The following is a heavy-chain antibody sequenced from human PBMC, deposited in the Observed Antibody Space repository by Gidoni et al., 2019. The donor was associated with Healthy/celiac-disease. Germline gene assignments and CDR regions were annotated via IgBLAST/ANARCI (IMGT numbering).Heavy chain of an antibody. J-gene: IGHJ4*02. D-gene: IGHD6-13*01. CDR1: GGSISSSSYY. V-gene: IGHV4-39*01. CDR3: ARLRSDSSSWGG. Sequence: QLQLQESGPGLVKPSETLSLTCTVSGGSISSSSYYWGWIRQPPGKGLEWIGSIYYSGSTYYNPSLKSRVTISVDTSKNQFSLKLSSVTAADTAVYYCARLRSDSSSWGGWGQGTLVTVSS. CDR2: IYYSGST.